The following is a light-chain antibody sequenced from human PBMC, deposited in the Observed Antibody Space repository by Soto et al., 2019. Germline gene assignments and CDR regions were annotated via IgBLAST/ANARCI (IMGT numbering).Light chain of an antibody. V-gene: IGKV1-39*01. J-gene: IGKJ5*01. CDR1: QSISYY. CDR2: AAS. Sequence: DIPMTQSPSSLSASVGDRVTITCRASQSISYYLNWYQQKPGKAPKFLISAASTLQSGVSSRFSGSGSGTDFNLTISSLQPEDFATYYCQQTYSTVSITFGQGTRLEIK. CDR3: QQTYSTVSIT.